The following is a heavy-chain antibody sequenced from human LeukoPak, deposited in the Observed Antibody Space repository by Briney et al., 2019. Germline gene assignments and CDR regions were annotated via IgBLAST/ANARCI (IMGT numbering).Heavy chain of an antibody. CDR1: GFTFDDYA. Sequence: GGSLRLSCAASGFTFDDYAMHWVRQVPGKGLEWVSGISWNSGSIGYADSVKGRFTISRDNAKNSLYLQMNSLRAEDTASYYCAKDISGLFDYWGQGTLVTVSS. D-gene: IGHD3/OR15-3a*01. J-gene: IGHJ4*02. CDR2: ISWNSGSI. CDR3: AKDISGLFDY. V-gene: IGHV3-9*01.